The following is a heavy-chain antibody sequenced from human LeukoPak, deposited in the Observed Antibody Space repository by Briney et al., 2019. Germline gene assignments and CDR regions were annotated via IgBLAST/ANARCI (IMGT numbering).Heavy chain of an antibody. J-gene: IGHJ4*02. CDR1: GYTFTSFG. V-gene: IGHV1-18*01. D-gene: IGHD3-10*01. Sequence: ASVKVPCKASGYTFTSFGINWVRQAPGQGLEWMGWISPYNGDTHYAQKFQGRLTMTTDTSTSAAYMDLRSLISDDTAVYYCARGGYHGSGSFPDYWGQGTLVTVSS. CDR2: ISPYNGDT. CDR3: ARGGYHGSGSFPDY.